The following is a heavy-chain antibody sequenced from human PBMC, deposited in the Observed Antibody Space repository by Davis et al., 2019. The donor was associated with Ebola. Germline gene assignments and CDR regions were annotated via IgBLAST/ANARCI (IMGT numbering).Heavy chain of an antibody. CDR2: IIPIFGTA. J-gene: IGHJ5*02. Sequence: SVKVSCKASGGTFSSYAISWVRQALGQGLEWMGGIIPIFGTANYAQKFQGRVTITADESTSTAYMELSSLSSEDTAVYYCARDDYGDNWFDPWGQGTLVTVSS. D-gene: IGHD4-17*01. CDR1: GGTFSSYA. V-gene: IGHV1-69*13. CDR3: ARDDYGDNWFDP.